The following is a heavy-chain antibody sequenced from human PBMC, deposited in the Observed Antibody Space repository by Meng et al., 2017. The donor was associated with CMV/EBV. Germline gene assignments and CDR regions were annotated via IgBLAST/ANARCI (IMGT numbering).Heavy chain of an antibody. CDR3: ARDALVVVPAATVYYYGMDV. V-gene: IGHV3-74*01. D-gene: IGHD2-2*01. CDR2: INSDGSST. CDR1: GFTFSSYW. J-gene: IGHJ6*02. Sequence: GESLKISCAASGFTFSSYWMHWVRQAPGKGLVWVSRINSDGSSTSYADSVKGRFTISRDNAKNTLYLQMNSLRAEDTAVYYCARDALVVVPAATVYYYGMDVWGQGTTVTV.